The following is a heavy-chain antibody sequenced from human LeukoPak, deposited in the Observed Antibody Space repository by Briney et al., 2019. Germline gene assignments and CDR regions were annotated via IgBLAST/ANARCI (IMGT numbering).Heavy chain of an antibody. Sequence: PGGSLRLSCAASGFTFTSYWMSWVRQAPGKGLEWVSTISGSGGTTYYAEFVKGRFTISRDNSKNTLYLQLSSLRGDDTAVYFCASNSGWYGVSWGQGTLVTVSS. CDR1: GFTFTSYW. J-gene: IGHJ4*02. CDR2: ISGSGGTT. D-gene: IGHD6-19*01. CDR3: ASNSGWYGVS. V-gene: IGHV3-23*01.